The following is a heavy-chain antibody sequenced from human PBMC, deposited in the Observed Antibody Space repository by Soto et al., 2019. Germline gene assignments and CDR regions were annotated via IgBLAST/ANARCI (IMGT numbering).Heavy chain of an antibody. CDR2: IKQDGSEK. CDR3: ARERTSKGGLDI. V-gene: IGHV3-7*01. CDR1: GFTFSSYW. J-gene: IGHJ6*02. Sequence: GGSLRLSCAASGFTFSSYWMSWVRQAPGKGLEWVANIKQDGSEKYYVDSVKGRFTISRDNAKNTLYLEMHSLTVDDTAVYYCARERTSKGGLDIWGQGTTVTVSS.